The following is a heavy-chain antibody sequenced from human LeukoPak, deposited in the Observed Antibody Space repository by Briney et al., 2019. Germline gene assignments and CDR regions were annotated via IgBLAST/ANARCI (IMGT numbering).Heavy chain of an antibody. Sequence: ASVKVSCKASGYTFTGYYMHWVRQAPGQGLEWMGWINPNSGGTNYAQKFQGRVTMTRDTSISTAYMELSRPRSDDTAVYYCARDDCTNGVCFDYWGQGTLVTVSS. V-gene: IGHV1-2*02. CDR3: ARDDCTNGVCFDY. CDR2: INPNSGGT. D-gene: IGHD2-8*01. CDR1: GYTFTGYY. J-gene: IGHJ4*02.